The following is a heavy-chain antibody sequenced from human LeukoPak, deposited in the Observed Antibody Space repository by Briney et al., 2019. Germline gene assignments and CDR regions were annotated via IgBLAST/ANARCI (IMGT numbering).Heavy chain of an antibody. CDR2: IYTSGSTNNNPSLKSGST. Sequence: PSETLSLTCNVSGGSISSYYWSWIRQPAGKGLEWIGRIYTSGSTNNNPSLKSGSTNYNPSLKSRVTMSVDTSKNQFSLKLSSVTAADTAVYYCARGENFDYWGQGTLVTVSS. CDR1: GGSISSYY. J-gene: IGHJ4*02. V-gene: IGHV4-4*07. CDR3: ARGENFDY.